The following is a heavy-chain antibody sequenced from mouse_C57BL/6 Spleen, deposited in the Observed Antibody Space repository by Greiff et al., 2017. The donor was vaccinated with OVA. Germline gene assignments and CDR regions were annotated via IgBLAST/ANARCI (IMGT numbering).Heavy chain of an antibody. Sequence: VQLQQSGAELVKPGASVKLSCKASGYTFTSYWMQWVKQRPGQGLEWIGEIDPSDSYTNYNQKFKGKATLTVDTSSSTAYMQLSSLTSEDSAVYYCARRDSSGYDYWGQGTTLTGSS. CDR2: IDPSDSYT. CDR3: ARRDSSGYDY. V-gene: IGHV1-50*01. CDR1: GYTFTSYW. J-gene: IGHJ2*01. D-gene: IGHD3-2*02.